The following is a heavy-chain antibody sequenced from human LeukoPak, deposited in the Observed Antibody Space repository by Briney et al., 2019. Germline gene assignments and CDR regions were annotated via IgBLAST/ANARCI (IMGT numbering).Heavy chain of an antibody. D-gene: IGHD6-13*01. V-gene: IGHV3-30*04. CDR3: AKGPIAAAGTSWFDP. Sequence: PGGSLRLSCAASGFTFNTYAMTWLRQAPGKGLEWVAIISYDGSNKYYADSVKGRFTISRDNSKNTLYLQMNSLRAEDTAVYYCAKGPIAAAGTSWFDPWGQGTLVTVSS. CDR1: GFTFNTYA. J-gene: IGHJ5*02. CDR2: ISYDGSNK.